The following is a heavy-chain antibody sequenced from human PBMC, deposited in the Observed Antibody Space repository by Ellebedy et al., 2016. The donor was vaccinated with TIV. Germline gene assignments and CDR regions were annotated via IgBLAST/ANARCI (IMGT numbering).Heavy chain of an antibody. J-gene: IGHJ5*02. CDR2: ISISGHTI. CDR1: GFIFSDYY. D-gene: IGHD6-13*01. V-gene: IGHV3-11*01. Sequence: GESLKISCAASGFIFSDYYMSWIRQAPGKGLEWVSYISISGHTIYYVDSVKGRFTISRDNAENSLYLQMNSLRPEDTAVYYCARDARFIDQQHNWFDPWGQGTLVTVSS. CDR3: ARDARFIDQQHNWFDP.